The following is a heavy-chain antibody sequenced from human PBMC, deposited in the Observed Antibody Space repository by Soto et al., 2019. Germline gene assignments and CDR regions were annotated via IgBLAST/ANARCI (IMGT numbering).Heavy chain of an antibody. CDR1: GGSISSYY. J-gene: IGHJ4*02. D-gene: IGHD2-15*01. V-gene: IGHV4-59*01. CDR3: ARSHYCSGGSCYPSLIDY. Sequence: PSETLSLTCTVSGGSISSYYWSWIRQPPGKGLEWIGYIYYSGSTNYNPSLKSRVTISVDTSKNQFSLKLSSVTAADTAVYYCARSHYCSGGSCYPSLIDYWGQGTLVTVSS. CDR2: IYYSGST.